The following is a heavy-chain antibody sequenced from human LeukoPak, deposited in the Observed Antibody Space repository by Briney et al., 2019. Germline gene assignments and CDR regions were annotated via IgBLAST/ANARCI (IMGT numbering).Heavy chain of an antibody. J-gene: IGHJ4*02. V-gene: IGHV3-7*03. Sequence: PGGSLRLSCAASGFTFSSYWMTWVRQAPGKGLEWVANIRQDGGVKYYMDSAKGRFTLSRDNAKSSLYLQMNSLRVEDTAMYFCARTVVVVVGASDYFVYWGQGTLVSVSS. D-gene: IGHD2-2*01. CDR3: ARTVVVVVGASDYFVY. CDR2: IRQDGGVK. CDR1: GFTFSSYW.